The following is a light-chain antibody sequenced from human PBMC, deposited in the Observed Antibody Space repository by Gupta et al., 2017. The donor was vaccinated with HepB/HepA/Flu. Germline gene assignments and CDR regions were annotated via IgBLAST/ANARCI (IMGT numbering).Light chain of an antibody. CDR2: YKN. CDR3: GTRDSSMSAVV. V-gene: IGLV1-51*01. CDR1: SSNNVSNY. Sequence: QSVLTQPPPVSSAPGQKDTISCSCSSSNNVSNYVSWYYQLLTTAPTNLIYYKNKRPSGITDRFSGSNNAASSTMGIIRLQNRGEAAYYCGTRDSSMSAVVFGGGTKLTVL. J-gene: IGLJ2*01.